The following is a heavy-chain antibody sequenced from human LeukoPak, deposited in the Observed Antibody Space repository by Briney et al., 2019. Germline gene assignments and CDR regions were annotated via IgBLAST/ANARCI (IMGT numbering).Heavy chain of an antibody. V-gene: IGHV4-59*12. J-gene: IGHJ4*02. CDR3: ARDNVWGSPIDY. D-gene: IGHD3-16*01. CDR2: IYYSGST. Sequence: SETLSLTCTVSGGSFSTYYWSWIRQPPGKGLEWIGYIYYSGSTDYNPSLKSRVTMSLDTSKNQFSLHLNSVTPEDTAVYYCARDNVWGSPIDYWGQGTLVTVSS. CDR1: GGSFSTYY.